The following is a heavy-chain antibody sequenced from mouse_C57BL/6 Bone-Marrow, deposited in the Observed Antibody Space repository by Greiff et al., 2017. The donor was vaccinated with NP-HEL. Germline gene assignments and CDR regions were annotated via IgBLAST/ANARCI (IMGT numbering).Heavy chain of an antibody. Sequence: VQLQQSGAELVKPGASVTLSCTASGFNIKDYYMHWVKQRTEQGLEWIGRIDPEDGETKYAQKFQGKAPITAGPSSSPAYLQLSSLTSEDAAVYYCALYYGSFDDWGQVTTLTVSS. CDR2: IDPEDGET. D-gene: IGHD1-1*01. CDR3: ALYYGSFDD. V-gene: IGHV14-2*01. J-gene: IGHJ2*01. CDR1: GFNIKDYY.